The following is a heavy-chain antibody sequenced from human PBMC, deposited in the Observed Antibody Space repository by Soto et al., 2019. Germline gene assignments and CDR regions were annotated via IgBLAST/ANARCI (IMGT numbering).Heavy chain of an antibody. J-gene: IGHJ6*02. CDR2: ISGSGGST. V-gene: IGHV3-23*01. CDR3: AKDRYSSSSSYYYYYGMDV. Sequence: PVGSLRLSCAASGFTFSSYAMSWVRQAPGKGLEWVSAISGSGGSTYYADSVKGRFTISRDNSKNTLYLQMSSLRAEDTAVYYCAKDRYSSSSSYYYYYGMDVWGQGTTVTVSS. D-gene: IGHD6-6*01. CDR1: GFTFSSYA.